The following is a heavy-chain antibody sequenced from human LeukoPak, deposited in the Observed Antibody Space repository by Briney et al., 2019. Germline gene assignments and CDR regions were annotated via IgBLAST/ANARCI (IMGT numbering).Heavy chain of an antibody. Sequence: GGSLRLSCAASGFTFSSYAVSWVRQAPGKGLEWVSAISGSGGSTYYADSVKGRFTISRDNSKNTLYLQMNSLRAEDTAVYYCTKGTIWLPFDYWGQGTLVTVSS. D-gene: IGHD5-18*01. CDR3: TKGTIWLPFDY. CDR1: GFTFSSYA. J-gene: IGHJ4*02. V-gene: IGHV3-23*01. CDR2: ISGSGGST.